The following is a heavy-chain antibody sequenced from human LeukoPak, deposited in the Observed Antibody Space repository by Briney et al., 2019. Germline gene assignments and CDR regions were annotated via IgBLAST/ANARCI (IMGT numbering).Heavy chain of an antibody. CDR1: GGSISSYY. D-gene: IGHD3-10*01. J-gene: IGHJ5*02. CDR3: ARVTMVRPFDP. CDR2: IYYSGST. V-gene: IGHV4-59*08. Sequence: PSGTLSLTCTVSGGSISSYYWSWIRQPPGKGLEWIGYIYYSGSTNYNPSLKSRVTISVDTSKNQFSLKLSSVTAADTAVYYCARVTMVRPFDPWGQGTLVTVSS.